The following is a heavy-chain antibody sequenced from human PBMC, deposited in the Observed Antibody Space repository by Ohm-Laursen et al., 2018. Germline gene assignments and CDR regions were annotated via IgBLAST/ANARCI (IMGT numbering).Heavy chain of an antibody. D-gene: IGHD3-16*01. V-gene: IGHV4-59*01. J-gene: IGHJ5*02. CDR1: GGSISSSY. CDR3: ARGGNNWFDT. CDR2: THYSGST. Sequence: GTLSLTCTVSGGSISSSYWSWIRQPPGKGLEWIGYTHYSGSTNHNPSLKSRVAISVDTSKNQFSLKLTSVTAADTAVYYCARGGNNWFDTWGQGTLVTVSS.